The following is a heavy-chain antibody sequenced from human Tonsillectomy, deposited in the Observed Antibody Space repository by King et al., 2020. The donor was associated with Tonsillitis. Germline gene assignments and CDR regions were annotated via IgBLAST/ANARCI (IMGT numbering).Heavy chain of an antibody. Sequence: PLQESGPGLVKPSETLSLTCTVSGGSMSAYYWSWIRQPPGKPLEWIGYIYYRGTTKYNASLRSRVTISADTSKNQFSLKLTSVTAADTAVYYCARDYGSGSYYQRPLTYWGQGTLVTVSS. D-gene: IGHD3-10*01. CDR1: GGSMSAYY. CDR3: ARDYGSGSYYQRPLTY. CDR2: IYYRGTT. V-gene: IGHV4-59*01. J-gene: IGHJ4*02.